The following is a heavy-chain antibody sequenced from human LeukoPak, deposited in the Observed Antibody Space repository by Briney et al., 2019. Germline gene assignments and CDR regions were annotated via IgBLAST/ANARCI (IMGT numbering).Heavy chain of an antibody. Sequence: PGGSLRLSCAASGFTFSSYEMNWVRQAPGKGLEWVSYISTSGRSIYYADSVKGRFTISRDNPKTSLYLQMNSLRAEDTAVYYCAGTNYYGSGSAEYFQHWGQGTLVTVSS. D-gene: IGHD3-10*01. CDR3: AGTNYYGSGSAEYFQH. CDR1: GFTFSSYE. J-gene: IGHJ1*01. V-gene: IGHV3-48*03. CDR2: ISTSGRSI.